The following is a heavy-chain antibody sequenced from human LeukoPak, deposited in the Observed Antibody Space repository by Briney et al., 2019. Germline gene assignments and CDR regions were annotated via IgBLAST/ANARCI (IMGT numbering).Heavy chain of an antibody. CDR1: GFTFSSYA. CDR2: ISGSGGST. V-gene: IGHV3-23*01. J-gene: IGHJ4*02. D-gene: IGHD2-15*01. Sequence: PGGSLRLSCAASGFTFSSYAMSWVRQAPGKGLEWVSAISGSGGSTYYADSVKGRFTISRDNSKNTLYLQMNSLRAEDTAVYYCAKDRLGYCSGGSCYPTPDYWGQGTLVTVSS. CDR3: AKDRLGYCSGGSCYPTPDY.